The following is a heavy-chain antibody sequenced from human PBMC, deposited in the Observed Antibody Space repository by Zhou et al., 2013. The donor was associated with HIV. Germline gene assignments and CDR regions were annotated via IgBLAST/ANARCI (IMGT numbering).Heavy chain of an antibody. D-gene: IGHD2-2*01. CDR2: ISGYSGNT. J-gene: IGHJ4*02. CDR3: ARRTCSRTNVATIDY. CDR1: GYTFTSYA. Sequence: QVQLMQSGAEVKKPGASVKVSCKASGYTFTSYAISWVRQAPGQGLEWMGWISGYSGNTNYAQKLQGRVTMTTDTSTTTAYMELRSLRSDDTAMYYCARRTCSRTNVATIDYWGQGTLVTVSS. V-gene: IGHV1-18*01.